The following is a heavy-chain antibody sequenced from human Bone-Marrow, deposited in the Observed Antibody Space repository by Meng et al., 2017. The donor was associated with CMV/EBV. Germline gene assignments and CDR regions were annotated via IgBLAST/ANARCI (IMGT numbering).Heavy chain of an antibody. J-gene: IGHJ4*02. V-gene: IGHV3-20*04. CDR3: AREGGRFLVGAMGY. D-gene: IGHD1-26*01. Sequence: GGSLRLSCAASGFTFDDHGMSWVRQAPGKGLEWVSGINWTGGSTVYADSVKGRFTISRDNAKNSLYLQMNSLRAEDTAVYYCAREGGRFLVGAMGYWGQGTLVTVYS. CDR2: INWTGGST. CDR1: GFTFDDHG.